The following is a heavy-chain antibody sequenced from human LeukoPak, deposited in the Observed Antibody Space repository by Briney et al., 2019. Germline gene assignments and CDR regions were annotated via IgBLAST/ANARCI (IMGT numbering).Heavy chain of an antibody. J-gene: IGHJ5*02. V-gene: IGHV4-31*02. CDR3: AREAWAGTLSGWFDP. D-gene: IGHD1-7*01. CDR2: ISTSGTT. Sequence: SQSLSLTWSVAGGPVTRGGYYWSWIRHLPGKGLGWIGYISTSGTTSYNPSLRSRVTVSFDTSKNQFFLTLSSVTAADTAIYYCAREAWAGTLSGWFDPWGQGTLVTVSS. CDR1: GGPVTRGGYY.